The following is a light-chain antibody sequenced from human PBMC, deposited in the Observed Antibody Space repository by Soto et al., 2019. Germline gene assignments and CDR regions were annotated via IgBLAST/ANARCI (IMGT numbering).Light chain of an antibody. J-gene: IGLJ3*02. V-gene: IGLV2-23*01. CDR1: RSDVGSYNL. Sequence: QSALTQPASVSGSPGQSLPISCTGTRSDVGSYNLVSWYQQHPGKAPKLMIYEGSKRPSGVSNRFSGSKSGNTASLTISGLQAEDEADYYCCSYAGSRVFGGGTKLTVL. CDR3: CSYAGSRV. CDR2: EGS.